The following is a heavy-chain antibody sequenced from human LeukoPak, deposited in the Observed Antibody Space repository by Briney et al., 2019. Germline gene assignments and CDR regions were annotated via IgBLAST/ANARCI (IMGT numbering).Heavy chain of an antibody. Sequence: GGSLKLSCAASGFTFSGSAMHWVRQASGKGLEWVGRIRSKANSYATAYPESVKGRFTISRDDSKNTAYLQMNSLKIEDTAVYYCRSSDDAFDIWGQGTMVTVSS. D-gene: IGHD6-25*01. V-gene: IGHV3-73*01. CDR2: IRSKANSYAT. CDR1: GFTFSGSA. CDR3: RSSDDAFDI. J-gene: IGHJ3*02.